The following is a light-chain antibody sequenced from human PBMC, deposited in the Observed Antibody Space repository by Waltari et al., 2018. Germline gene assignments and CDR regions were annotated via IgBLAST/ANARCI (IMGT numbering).Light chain of an antibody. CDR2: RND. Sequence: QSVLTQPPSASGTPGQRVTISCSGSSSNIASNVVHWNQQVPGTTPNIPTYRNDQRPSGVPDRFSGSKSGTSASLAISGLRSEDEADYYCAAWDDKLGGRWEFGGGTKLTVL. CDR3: AAWDDKLGGRWE. V-gene: IGLV1-47*01. CDR1: SSNIASNV. J-gene: IGLJ2*01.